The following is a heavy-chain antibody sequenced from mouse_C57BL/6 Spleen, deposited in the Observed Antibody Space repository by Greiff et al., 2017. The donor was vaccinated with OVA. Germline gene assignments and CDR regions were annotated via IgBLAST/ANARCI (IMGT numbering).Heavy chain of an antibody. V-gene: IGHV1-80*01. D-gene: IGHD3-2*02. Sequence: VQLQQSGAELVKPGASVKISCKASGYAFSSYWMNWVKQRPGKGLEWIGQIYPGDGDTNYNGKFKGKATLTADKSSSTAYMQLSSLTSEDSAVYCCARGQLRLRGYFDYWGKGTTLTVSS. CDR3: ARGQLRLRGYFDY. CDR1: GYAFSSYW. J-gene: IGHJ2*01. CDR2: IYPGDGDT.